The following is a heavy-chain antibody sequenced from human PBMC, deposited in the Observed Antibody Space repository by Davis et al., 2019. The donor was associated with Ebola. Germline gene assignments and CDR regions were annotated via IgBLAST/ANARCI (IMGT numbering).Heavy chain of an antibody. CDR2: IYYSGST. CDR3: ARSSEKPIFDY. D-gene: IGHD1-14*01. J-gene: IGHJ4*02. CDR1: GGSISSYY. V-gene: IGHV4-59*01. Sequence: PSETLSPTCTVFGGSISSYYWSWIRQPPGKGLEWIGYIYYSGSTNYNPSLKSRVTISVDTSKNQCSLKLSSVTAADTAVYYCARSSEKPIFDYWGQGTLVTVSS.